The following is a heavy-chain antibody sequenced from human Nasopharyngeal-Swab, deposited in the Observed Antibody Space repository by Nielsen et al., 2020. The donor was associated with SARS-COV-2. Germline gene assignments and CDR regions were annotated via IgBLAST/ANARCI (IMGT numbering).Heavy chain of an antibody. D-gene: IGHD3-3*01. CDR1: GFTFNNYN. V-gene: IGHV3-21*01. CDR2: ISSSSSYI. J-gene: IGHJ6*04. CDR3: ARDGLDYDFWSAYFMDA. Sequence: GGSLRLSCAASGFTFNNYNFNWVRQAPGKGLEWVSSISSSSSYIYYADSVKGRFTISRDNAKNSLYLQMNSLRAEDTAVYYCARDGLDYDFWSAYFMDAWGKGTTVTISS.